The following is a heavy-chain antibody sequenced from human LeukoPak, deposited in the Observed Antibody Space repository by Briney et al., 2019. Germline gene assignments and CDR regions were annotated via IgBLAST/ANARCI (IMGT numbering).Heavy chain of an antibody. D-gene: IGHD3-22*01. CDR2: VRHDGNNK. CDR3: AKGVRMIVVAPGS. V-gene: IGHV3-30*02. J-gene: IGHJ5*02. Sequence: GGSLRLSCAASGFSFNTYAMHWVRQAPGKGLEWLAFVRHDGNNKYEADSVKGRFTISGDNSKNTVYLQMNSLRSEDTAVYYCAKGVRMIVVAPGSWGQGTLVTVSS. CDR1: GFSFNTYA.